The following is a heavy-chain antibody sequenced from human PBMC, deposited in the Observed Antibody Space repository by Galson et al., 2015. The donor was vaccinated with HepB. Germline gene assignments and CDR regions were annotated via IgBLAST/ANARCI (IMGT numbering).Heavy chain of an antibody. Sequence: SVKVSCKASGYSFTNYGIIWVRQAPGQGLEWMGWISAYNGNTNYAQNLQGRVTMTTDKFARTAYMELRSLRADDTAVFYCARGRGVVPAAIHYFYMDVWGQGTTVTVSS. J-gene: IGHJ6*03. CDR2: ISAYNGNT. V-gene: IGHV1-18*01. CDR3: ARGRGVVPAAIHYFYMDV. D-gene: IGHD2-2*01. CDR1: GYSFTNYG.